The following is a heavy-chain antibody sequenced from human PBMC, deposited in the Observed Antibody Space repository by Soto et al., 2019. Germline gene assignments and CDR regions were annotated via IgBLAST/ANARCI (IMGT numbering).Heavy chain of an antibody. D-gene: IGHD3-22*01. CDR1: GYLISSGYY. J-gene: IGHJ4*02. CDR3: ARDLSSGYDSYYFVY. V-gene: IGHV4-38-2*02. CDR2: MDYSGRT. Sequence: SEILSLSCSVSGYLISSGYYWGWVRQTPGKGLEWLGSMDYSGRTYKNPSLKSRVSASVDLSKNQFSLNLRSVTAADTAVYFCARDLSSGYDSYYFVYWGQGTLVTVSS.